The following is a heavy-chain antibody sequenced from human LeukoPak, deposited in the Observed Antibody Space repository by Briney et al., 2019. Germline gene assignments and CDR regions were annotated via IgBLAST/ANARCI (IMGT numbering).Heavy chain of an antibody. Sequence: SETLSLTCTVSGGSISSGDYYWSWIRQPPGKGLEWIAYMYYSGSTYYNPSLKSRVTMSADTSKNQLYLKLSSVTAADTAVYYCARPYYYDSRIDPWGQGILVTVSS. V-gene: IGHV4-30-4*01. CDR2: MYYSGST. CDR3: ARPYYYDSRIDP. D-gene: IGHD3-22*01. CDR1: GGSISSGDYY. J-gene: IGHJ5*02.